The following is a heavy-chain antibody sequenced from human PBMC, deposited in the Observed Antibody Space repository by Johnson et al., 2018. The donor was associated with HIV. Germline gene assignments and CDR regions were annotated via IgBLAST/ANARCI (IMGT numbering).Heavy chain of an antibody. J-gene: IGHJ3*01. Sequence: QVQLVESGGGVVQPGRSLRLSCAASGFTFSSYGMHWVRQAPGKGLEWVAFLRHDGNTKYYADSVTCRFTVSRDNSKNTLYLQMNSLRAEDTAVYYCAKEAYSSDAFHVWGQGTLVTVSS. D-gene: IGHD2-21*01. CDR2: LRHDGNTK. V-gene: IGHV3-30*02. CDR1: GFTFSSYG. CDR3: AKEAYSSDAFHV.